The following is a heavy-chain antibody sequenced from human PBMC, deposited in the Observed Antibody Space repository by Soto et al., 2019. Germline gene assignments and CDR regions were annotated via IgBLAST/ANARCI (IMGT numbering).Heavy chain of an antibody. J-gene: IGHJ4*02. CDR3: AHFAWFIDY. D-gene: IGHD3-9*01. Sequence: GESLKISCAASGFTFSSYAMSWVRQAPGKGLEWVSAISGSGASTYYADSVKGRFTISRDNSKNTLYLQMNSLRAEDTAVYYCAHFAWFIDYWGQGTLVTVSS. CDR1: GFTFSSYA. CDR2: ISGSGAST. V-gene: IGHV3-23*01.